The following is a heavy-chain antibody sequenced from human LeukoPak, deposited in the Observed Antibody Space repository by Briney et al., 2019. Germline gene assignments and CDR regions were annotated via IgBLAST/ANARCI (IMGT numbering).Heavy chain of an antibody. CDR1: GCSFTSYW. D-gene: IGHD3-9*01. Sequence: GESLKISCKGSGCSFTSYWIGWVRQMPGKGLEWMGIIYPGDSDTRYSPSFQGQVTISADKSISTAYLQWSSLKASDTAMYYCAREYDILTGYYTNWGQGTLVTVSS. CDR3: AREYDILTGYYTN. CDR2: IYPGDSDT. J-gene: IGHJ4*02. V-gene: IGHV5-51*01.